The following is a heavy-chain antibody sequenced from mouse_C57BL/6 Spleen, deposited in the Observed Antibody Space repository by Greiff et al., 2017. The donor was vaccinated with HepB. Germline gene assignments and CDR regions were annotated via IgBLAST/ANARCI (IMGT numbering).Heavy chain of an antibody. Sequence: EVQRVESGGGLVQPGGSLKLSCAASGFTFSDYYMYWVRQTPEKRLEWVAYISNGGGSTYYPDTVKGRFTISRDNAKNTLYLQMSRLKSEDTAMYYCARQYDYDGAWFAYWGQGTLVTVSA. D-gene: IGHD2-4*01. J-gene: IGHJ3*01. CDR1: GFTFSDYY. CDR3: ARQYDYDGAWFAY. V-gene: IGHV5-12*01. CDR2: ISNGGGST.